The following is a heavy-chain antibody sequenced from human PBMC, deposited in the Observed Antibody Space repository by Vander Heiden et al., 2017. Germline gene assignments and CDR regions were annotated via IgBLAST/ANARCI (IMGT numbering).Heavy chain of an antibody. Sequence: DVQLVESGGGLVQPGRSLRLSCAASGFTFDDYAMHWVRQAPGKGLEWVSGIRWNSGDIGYADSVKGRFTISRDNAKNSLYLQMNSLRAEDTALYYCAKGYSSGWSYFDYWGQGTLVTVSS. J-gene: IGHJ4*02. CDR2: IRWNSGDI. CDR1: GFTFDDYA. D-gene: IGHD6-19*01. CDR3: AKGYSSGWSYFDY. V-gene: IGHV3-9*01.